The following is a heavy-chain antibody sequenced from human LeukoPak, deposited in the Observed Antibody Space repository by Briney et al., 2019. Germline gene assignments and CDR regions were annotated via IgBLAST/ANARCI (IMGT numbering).Heavy chain of an antibody. V-gene: IGHV3-30*03. J-gene: IGHJ6*02. CDR1: GFTFSSYG. Sequence: GRSLRLSCAASGFTFSSYGMHWVRQAPGKGLEWVAVISYDGSNKYYADSVKGRFTISRDNSKNTLYLQMNSLRAEGTAVYYCAITGTTYRYYGMDVWGQGTTVTVSS. CDR3: AITGTTYRYYGMDV. CDR2: ISYDGSNK. D-gene: IGHD1-7*01.